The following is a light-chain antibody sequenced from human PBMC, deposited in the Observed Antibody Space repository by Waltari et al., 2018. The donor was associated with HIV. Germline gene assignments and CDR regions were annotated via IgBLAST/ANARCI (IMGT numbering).Light chain of an antibody. J-gene: IGKJ3*01. CDR2: DAS. CDR3: QQYDNVPVT. Sequence: DIQMTQSPSSLSASVGDRVTITCQASQDISSYLNWYQQKPGKAPKLLIYDASDLETEGPSRFSGSGSGTDFTFTISSLQTADIATYYCQQYDNVPVTFGPGTKVEIK. V-gene: IGKV1-33*01. CDR1: QDISSY.